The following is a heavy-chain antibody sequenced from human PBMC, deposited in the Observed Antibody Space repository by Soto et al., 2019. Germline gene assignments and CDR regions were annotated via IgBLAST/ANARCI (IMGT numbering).Heavy chain of an antibody. CDR2: IYPSDSDT. V-gene: IGHV5-51*01. Sequence: GESLKISCKGSGYNFAGYWIAWVRQMPGKGLELMGIIYPSDSDTRYRPSFQGQVTISPDKSISSAYLQWSSLRASDTAMYYCARGGVSTRTFDYWGQGXTVTVSS. J-gene: IGHJ4*02. CDR1: GYNFAGYW. CDR3: ARGGVSTRTFDY. D-gene: IGHD3-3*01.